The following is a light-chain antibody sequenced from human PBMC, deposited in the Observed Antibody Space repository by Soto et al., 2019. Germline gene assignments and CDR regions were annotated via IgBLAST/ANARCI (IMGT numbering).Light chain of an antibody. CDR1: QSVSTY. J-gene: IGKJ2*01. Sequence: IVLTQSPGTLSLSPGERATLSCRASQSVSTYLAWYQQKPGQAPRLLIYGASSRATGIPDRFSGSGSKTDFTLTISRLEPEDFAVYYCQQYVGSPPKYTFGQGTKLEIK. CDR3: QQYVGSPPKYT. V-gene: IGKV3-20*01. CDR2: GAS.